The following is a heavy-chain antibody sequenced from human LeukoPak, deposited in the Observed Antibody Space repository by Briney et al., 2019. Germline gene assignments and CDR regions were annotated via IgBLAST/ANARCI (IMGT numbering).Heavy chain of an antibody. D-gene: IGHD5-18*01. CDR2: TSSSSSYI. Sequence: GGSLRLSCTASGFTFNSYSMNWVRQAPGKGLEWVSSTSSSSSYIYYADSVKGRFTISRDNAKKSLYLQMNSLRAEDTAVYYCAKSGAAARYMDVWGKGTTVTVSS. CDR1: GFTFNSYS. J-gene: IGHJ6*03. V-gene: IGHV3-21*01. CDR3: AKSGAAARYMDV.